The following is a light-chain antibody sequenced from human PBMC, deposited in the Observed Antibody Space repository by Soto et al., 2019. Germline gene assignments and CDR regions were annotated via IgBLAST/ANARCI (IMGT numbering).Light chain of an antibody. CDR1: SSDFFSSDG. CDR3: QSYDSSLSGYV. V-gene: IGLV1-40*01. Sequence: QSALTQPASASGSPGQSITISCTGTSSDFFSSDGVSWYQHVPGKAPKLLIYGNSNRPSGVPDRLSGSKSGTSASLAITGLQAEDEADYYCQSYDSSLSGYVFGTGTKLTVL. CDR2: GNS. J-gene: IGLJ1*01.